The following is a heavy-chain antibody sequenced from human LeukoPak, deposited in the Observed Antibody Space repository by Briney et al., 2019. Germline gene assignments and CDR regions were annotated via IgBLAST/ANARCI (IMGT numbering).Heavy chain of an antibody. D-gene: IGHD4-17*01. CDR3: ARDLVTVTKGFDI. J-gene: IGHJ3*02. CDR1: DDSFSSHY. Sequence: TETLSLTCAVSDDSFSSHYWTWIRQPPGKGLEWIGYISYIGSTNYNPSLKSRVTISIDTSKNQFSLKLTSVTAADTAVYYCARDLVTVTKGFDIWGQGTMVSVSS. V-gene: IGHV4-59*11. CDR2: ISYIGST.